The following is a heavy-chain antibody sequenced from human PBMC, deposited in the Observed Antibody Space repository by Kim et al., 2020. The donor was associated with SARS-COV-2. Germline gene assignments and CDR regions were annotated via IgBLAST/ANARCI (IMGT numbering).Heavy chain of an antibody. J-gene: IGHJ4*02. D-gene: IGHD2-15*01. V-gene: IGHV3-33*06. CDR3: AKDREYCSGGSCSFFDY. Sequence: KGRFTISRENSKNTVNLQRNSLGAEETAVYYCAKDREYCSGGSCSFFDYWGQGTLVTVSS.